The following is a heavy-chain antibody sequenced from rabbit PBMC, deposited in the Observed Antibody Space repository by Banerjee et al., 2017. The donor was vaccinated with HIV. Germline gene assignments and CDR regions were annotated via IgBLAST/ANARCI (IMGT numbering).Heavy chain of an antibody. CDR3: ARSNGGNSFYWHL. CDR1: GFSFSDDHY. V-gene: IGHV1S45*01. J-gene: IGHJ6*01. Sequence: QEQLVESGGGLVKPGASPTLTCTASGFSFSDDHYMCWVRQAAGKGLEWIACIDAGTSGDTYYANWAKGRFTISRSSSTTVTLQMTSLTVADTATYFCARSNGGNSFYWHLWGQGTLVTVS. CDR2: IDAGTSGDT. D-gene: IGHD1-1*01.